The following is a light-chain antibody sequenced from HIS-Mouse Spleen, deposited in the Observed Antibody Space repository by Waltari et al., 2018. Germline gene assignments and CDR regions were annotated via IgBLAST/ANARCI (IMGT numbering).Light chain of an antibody. J-gene: IGLJ3*02. CDR1: SSDVGGYNY. Sequence: QSALTQPRSVSGSPGQSVTISCTGTSSDVGGYNYVSWYQQHPGKAPKLMIYDVSKRPSGVPDRFSGSKSGTTASLTSAGLQAEEEADYYCCSYAGSYTLVFGGGTKLTVL. CDR3: CSYAGSYTLV. CDR2: DVS. V-gene: IGLV2-11*01.